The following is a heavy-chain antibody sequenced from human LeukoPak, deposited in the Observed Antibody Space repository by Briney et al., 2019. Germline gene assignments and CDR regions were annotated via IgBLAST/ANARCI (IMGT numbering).Heavy chain of an antibody. J-gene: IGHJ5*02. CDR3: AREIGTSRWFDP. D-gene: IGHD1-7*01. CDR1: GVSISSYY. CDR2: IHTSGNT. Sequence: KPSETLSLTCTVSGVSISSYYWTWLRQPAGKGLEWIGRIHTSGNTNYSPSLKSRVTMSLDTSANQFSLNLTSLTAADTAVYYCAREIGTSRWFDPWGQGTLVTVSS. V-gene: IGHV4-4*07.